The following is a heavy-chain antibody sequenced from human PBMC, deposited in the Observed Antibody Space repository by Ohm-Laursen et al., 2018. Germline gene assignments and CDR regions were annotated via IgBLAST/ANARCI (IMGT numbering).Heavy chain of an antibody. CDR3: ARGDKYSSNHFDY. V-gene: IGHV3-53*05. D-gene: IGHD5-18*01. CDR1: GFTVSSNY. CDR2: IYSGGST. J-gene: IGHJ4*02. Sequence: SLRLSCTASGFTVSSNYMSWVRQAPGKGLEWVSVIYSGGSTYYADSVKGRFTISRDNSKNTLYLQMNSLRAEDTAVYYCARGDKYSSNHFDYWGQGTLVTVSS.